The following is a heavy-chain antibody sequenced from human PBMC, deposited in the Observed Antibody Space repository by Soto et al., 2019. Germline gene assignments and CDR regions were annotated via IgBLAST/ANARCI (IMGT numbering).Heavy chain of an antibody. V-gene: IGHV1-3*01. J-gene: IGHJ4*02. D-gene: IGHD2-21*01. CDR3: AKGSRMWTPDY. CDR1: GYTFTDSA. Sequence: RASVKVSCKASGYTFTDSAIHWVRQAPGQSLELLGWIAPGNGNTKYSQKFQGRVTITRDTSATTAYMELSSLRSEDTAVYYCAKGSRMWTPDYWGQGTLVTVS. CDR2: IAPGNGNT.